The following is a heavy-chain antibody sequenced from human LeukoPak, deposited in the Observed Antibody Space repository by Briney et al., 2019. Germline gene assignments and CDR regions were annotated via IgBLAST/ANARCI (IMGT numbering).Heavy chain of an antibody. Sequence: GGSLRLSCAASGFTFSSYSMNWVRQAPGKGLEWVSYISSSSSYIYYADSVKGRFTISRDNAKNSLYLQMNSLRAEDTAVYYCAREREYSSSWARDDYWGQGTLVTVSS. CDR2: ISSSSSYI. CDR3: AREREYSSSWARDDY. J-gene: IGHJ4*02. V-gene: IGHV3-21*05. D-gene: IGHD6-13*01. CDR1: GFTFSSYS.